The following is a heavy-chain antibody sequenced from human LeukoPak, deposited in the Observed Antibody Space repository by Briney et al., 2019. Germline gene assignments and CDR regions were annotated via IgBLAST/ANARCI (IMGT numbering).Heavy chain of an antibody. D-gene: IGHD2-2*01. CDR1: GFTFSDYY. Sequence: PGGSLRLSCAASGFTFSDYYMSWIRQAPGKGLEWVSYISSSGSTIYYADSVKGRFTISRDNSKNTLYLQMNSLRAEDTAVYYCAKVGYCSSTSCYQPKNDAFDIWGQGTMVTVSS. CDR3: AKVGYCSSTSCYQPKNDAFDI. V-gene: IGHV3-11*04. J-gene: IGHJ3*02. CDR2: ISSSGSTI.